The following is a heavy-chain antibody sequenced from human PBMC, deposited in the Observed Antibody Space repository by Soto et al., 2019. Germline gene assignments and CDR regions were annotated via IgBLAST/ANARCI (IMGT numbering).Heavy chain of an antibody. CDR2: IIPIFGTA. J-gene: IGHJ6*02. CDR3: ARVDGGGSSFYCGMDV. Sequence: SVKVSCKASGGTFSSYAISWVRQAPGQGLEWMGGIIPIFGTANYAQKFQGRVTITADESTSTAYMELSSLRSEDTAVYYCARVDGGGSSFYCGMDVWGQGTTVTVSS. V-gene: IGHV1-69*13. CDR1: GGTFSSYA. D-gene: IGHD2-15*01.